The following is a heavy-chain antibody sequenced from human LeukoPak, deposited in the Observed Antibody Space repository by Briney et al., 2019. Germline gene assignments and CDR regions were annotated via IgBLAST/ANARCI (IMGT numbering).Heavy chain of an antibody. Sequence: SVKVSCKASGGTFSSYAISWVRQAPGQGLEWMGRIIPILGIANYAQKFQGRVTITADKSTSTAYMELSSLRSEDTAVYYCSSGGSSRDGYNDYWGQGTLVTVSS. CDR1: GGTFSSYA. V-gene: IGHV1-69*04. CDR3: SSGGSSRDGYNDY. J-gene: IGHJ4*02. D-gene: IGHD5-24*01. CDR2: IIPILGIA.